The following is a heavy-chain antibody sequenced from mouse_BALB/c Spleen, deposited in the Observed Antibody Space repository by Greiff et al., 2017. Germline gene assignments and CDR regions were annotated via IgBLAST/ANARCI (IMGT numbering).Heavy chain of an antibody. V-gene: IGHV5-6-5*01. CDR3: ARGTNTVVATDY. CDR1: GFTFSSYA. CDR2: ISSGGST. Sequence: DVKLVESGGGLVKPGGSLKLSCAASGFTFSSYAMSWVRQTPEKRLEWVASISSGGSTYYPASVKGRFTISRDNARNILYLQMSSLRSEDTAKYYCARGTNTVVATDYWGQGTTLTVSS. D-gene: IGHD1-1*01. J-gene: IGHJ2*01.